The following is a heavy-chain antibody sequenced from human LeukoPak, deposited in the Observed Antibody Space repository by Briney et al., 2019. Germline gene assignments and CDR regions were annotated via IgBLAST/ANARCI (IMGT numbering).Heavy chain of an antibody. Sequence: PSETLSLTCTVSGGSISSYYWSCIRQPPGKGLEWIGYIYYSGSTNYNPSLRSRVTISVDTSKNQFSLKLSSVTAADTAVYYCARYAGSGSFYNCFDPWGQGTLVTVSS. CDR3: ARYAGSGSFYNCFDP. CDR2: IYYSGST. V-gene: IGHV4-59*08. D-gene: IGHD3-10*01. CDR1: GGSISSYY. J-gene: IGHJ5*02.